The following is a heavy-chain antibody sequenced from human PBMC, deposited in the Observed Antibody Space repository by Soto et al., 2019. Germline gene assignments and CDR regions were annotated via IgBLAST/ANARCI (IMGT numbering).Heavy chain of an antibody. J-gene: IGHJ4*02. Sequence: QVQLQQWGAGLLKPSETLSLTCAVYGGSFSGYYWSWIRQPPGKGLEWIGEINHSGSTNYNPSLKRRVTISVDTSKNQFSLKLSSVTAADTAVYYCARHFIYCSSTSCYRPYDYWGQGTLVTVSS. V-gene: IGHV4-34*01. CDR3: ARHFIYCSSTSCYRPYDY. CDR1: GGSFSGYY. CDR2: INHSGST. D-gene: IGHD2-2*01.